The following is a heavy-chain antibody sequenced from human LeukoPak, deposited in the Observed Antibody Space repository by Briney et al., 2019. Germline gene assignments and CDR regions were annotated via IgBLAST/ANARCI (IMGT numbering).Heavy chain of an antibody. CDR2: IYYSGST. CDR1: GGSISSYY. Sequence: ETLSLTCTVSGGSISSYYWSWIRQPPGKGLEWIGYIYYSGSTNYNPSLKSRVTISVDTSKNQFSLKLSSVTAADTAVYYCARQNSWYAWFDPWGQGTLVTVSS. CDR3: ARQNSWYAWFDP. V-gene: IGHV4-59*01. J-gene: IGHJ5*02. D-gene: IGHD6-13*01.